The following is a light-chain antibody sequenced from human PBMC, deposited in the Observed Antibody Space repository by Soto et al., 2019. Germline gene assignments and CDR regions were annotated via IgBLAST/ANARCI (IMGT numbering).Light chain of an antibody. CDR1: SSDVGSYNL. V-gene: IGLV2-23*01. J-gene: IGLJ1*01. CDR2: EGS. Sequence: QSVLTQPASVSGSPGQSITISCTGTSSDVGSYNLVSWYQQHPGKAPKLMIYEGSKRPSGVSNRFSGSKSGNTASLTISGLQAEDEADYYCRSYAGNIYVFGTGTRSPS. CDR3: RSYAGNIYV.